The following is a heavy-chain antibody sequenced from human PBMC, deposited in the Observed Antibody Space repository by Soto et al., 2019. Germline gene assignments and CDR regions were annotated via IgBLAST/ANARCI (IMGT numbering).Heavy chain of an antibody. CDR2: ISSGSGNI. V-gene: IGHV3-21*04. CDR1: RDSISSCC. Sequence: LRLGCAVSRDSISSCCMNWDRKAQGKGLEWVSSISSGSGNIYHADSVKGRFTISRDNSKNTLYLQMNSLRAEDTAVYYCAKVKQQPLFFDSWGQGTLVTVSS. J-gene: IGHJ4*02. CDR3: AKVKQQPLFFDS. D-gene: IGHD6-13*01.